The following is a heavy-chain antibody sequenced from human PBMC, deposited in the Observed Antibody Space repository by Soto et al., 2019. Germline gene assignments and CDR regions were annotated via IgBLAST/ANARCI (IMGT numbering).Heavy chain of an antibody. D-gene: IGHD3-22*01. J-gene: IGHJ4*01. CDR2: IKSKIDDGTT. V-gene: IGHV3-15*07. CDR3: STDTYSNMMVVRLDH. CDR1: GFIFSNAW. Sequence: EVQLVESGGGLVKPGGSLRLSCAASGFIFSNAWINWVRQAPGKGLEWVGRIKSKIDDGTTDFAAPVRGRFAISRNDSKNIVYMQMTSLKIEESGVYYRSTDTYSNMMVVRLDHWGHGTLVTVSS.